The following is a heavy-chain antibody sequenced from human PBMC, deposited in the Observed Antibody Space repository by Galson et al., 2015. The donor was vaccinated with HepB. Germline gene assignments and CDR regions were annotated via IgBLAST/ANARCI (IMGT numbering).Heavy chain of an antibody. CDR1: GFTFNRYW. CDR2: IKHDGTEK. Sequence: SLRLSCAASGFTFNRYWMYWVRQAPGKGLEWVANIKHDGTEKYSVDSVKGRFTVYRDNAKNSLYLQRNSLRAEDTAVYYCARGLYDFWNRYYYFDLWGRGTQVTVSS. D-gene: IGHD3-3*01. J-gene: IGHJ2*01. CDR3: ARGLYDFWNRYYYFDL. V-gene: IGHV3-7*03.